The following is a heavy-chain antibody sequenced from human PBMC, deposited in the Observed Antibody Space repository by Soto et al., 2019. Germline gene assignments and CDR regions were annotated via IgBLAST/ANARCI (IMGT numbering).Heavy chain of an antibody. V-gene: IGHV4-31*03. D-gene: IGHD3-10*01. CDR2: IYYSGST. CDR3: ARGKSYYGSGSYSNLNWFDP. J-gene: IGHJ5*02. CDR1: GGSISSGGYY. Sequence: SSETLSLTCTVSGGSISSGGYYLRWIRPHPGKGLEWIGYIYYSGSTYYNPSLKSRVTISVDTSKNQFSLKLSSVTAADTAVYYCARGKSYYGSGSYSNLNWFDPWGQGTLVTVSS.